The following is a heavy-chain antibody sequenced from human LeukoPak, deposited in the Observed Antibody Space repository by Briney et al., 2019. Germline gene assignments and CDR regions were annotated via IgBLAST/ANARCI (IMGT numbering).Heavy chain of an antibody. J-gene: IGHJ3*02. D-gene: IGHD5-12*01. Sequence: NPSETLTLPCTVSGPSFSTDYWSWIRQPPGKGLEWIGYIYYSGSTNYKPSLKSRVSISVDTSKNQFSLHLTSVTAADTAVYYCARDRIGSGYHGGDAFDIWGQGAMVTVSS. CDR2: IYYSGST. CDR3: ARDRIGSGYHGGDAFDI. CDR1: GPSFSTDY. V-gene: IGHV4-59*01.